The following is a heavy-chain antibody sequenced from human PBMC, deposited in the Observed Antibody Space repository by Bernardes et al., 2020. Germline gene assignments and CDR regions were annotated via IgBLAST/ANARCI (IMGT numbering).Heavy chain of an antibody. CDR3: AKLAAQSFDY. CDR1: GFTFSNYA. J-gene: IGHJ4*02. CDR2: IGSGGSTT. V-gene: IGHV3-23*03. Sequence: GGSLRLSCAASGFTFSNYAMNWVRQAPGKGLEWVSVIGSGGSTTYYADSVKGRFTISRDNSKNTLSLQMNSLRAEDTAVYYCAKLAAQSFDYWGQGTLVTVSS. D-gene: IGHD6-6*01.